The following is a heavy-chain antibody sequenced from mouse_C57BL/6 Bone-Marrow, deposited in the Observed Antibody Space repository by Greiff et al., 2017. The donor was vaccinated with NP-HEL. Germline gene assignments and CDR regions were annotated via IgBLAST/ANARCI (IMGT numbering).Heavy chain of an antibody. CDR3: ARDEGRFITH. D-gene: IGHD1-1*01. J-gene: IGHJ4*01. V-gene: IGHV7-1*01. CDR2: SRNKANDYTT. Sequence: EVQRVESGGGLVQSGRSLRLSCATSGFTFSDFYMEWVRQAPGKGLEWIAASRNKANDYTTEYSASVKGRFIVSRDTSQSILYLQMNALRAEDTAIYYCARDEGRFITHWGQGTSVTVSS. CDR1: GFTFSDFY.